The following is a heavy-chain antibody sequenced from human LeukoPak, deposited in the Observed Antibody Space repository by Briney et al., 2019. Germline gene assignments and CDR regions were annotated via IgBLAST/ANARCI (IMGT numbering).Heavy chain of an antibody. D-gene: IGHD3-22*01. J-gene: IGHJ4*02. CDR1: GGSISSNSYY. CDR3: ARTHLQGSGYYYGHYYFDY. CDR2: IYYSGST. V-gene: IGHV4-39*01. Sequence: ASETLSLTCAVSGGSISSNSYYWGWIRQPPGKELEWIGGIYYSGSTYYNPSLKSRVTISVDTSKNQFSLKLSSVTAADTAVYYCARTHLQGSGYYYGHYYFDYWGQGTLVTVSS.